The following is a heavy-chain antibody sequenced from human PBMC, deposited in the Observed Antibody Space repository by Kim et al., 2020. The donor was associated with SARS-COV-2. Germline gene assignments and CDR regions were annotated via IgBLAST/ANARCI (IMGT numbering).Heavy chain of an antibody. Sequence: GESLKISCKGSGYSFTSYWISWVRQMPGKGLEWMGRIDPSDSYTNYSPSFQGHVTISADKSISTAYLQWSSLKASDTAMYYCARQRGYCSSTSCSHDAFDIWGQGTMVTVSS. V-gene: IGHV5-10-1*01. CDR1: GYSFTSYW. D-gene: IGHD2-2*01. CDR2: IDPSDSYT. CDR3: ARQRGYCSSTSCSHDAFDI. J-gene: IGHJ3*02.